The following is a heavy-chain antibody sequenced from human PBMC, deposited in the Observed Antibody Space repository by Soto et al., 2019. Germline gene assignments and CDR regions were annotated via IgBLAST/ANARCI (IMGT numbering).Heavy chain of an antibody. D-gene: IGHD1-26*01. V-gene: IGHV1-69*12. CDR1: GGTFKNYG. J-gene: IGHJ5*02. CDR3: AGEVGGTGCHL. CDR2: IIPMYGIA. Sequence: QVQLVQSGGEVKKPGSSVRVSCRTSGGTFKNYGFSWVRQAPGQGLEWMGGIIPMYGIANYGQIFQGRLTITADESTNTADMDWSSLKSDDTAVYYCAGEVGGTGCHLWGQGTQVTVSS.